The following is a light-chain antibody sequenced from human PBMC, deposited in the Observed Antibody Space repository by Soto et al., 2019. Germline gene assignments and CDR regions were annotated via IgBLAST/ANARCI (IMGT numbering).Light chain of an antibody. V-gene: IGLV2-23*01. Sequence: QSVLTQPASVSGSPGQSITVSCAGTSSDVGGYNLVSWYQQHPVKAPKLIIYEGTERPSGISPRFSGSKSGNTASLTISGLQAEDEADYYCSSYTSSSIYVFGSGTKVTVL. CDR2: EGT. CDR3: SSYTSSSIYV. CDR1: SSDVGGYNL. J-gene: IGLJ1*01.